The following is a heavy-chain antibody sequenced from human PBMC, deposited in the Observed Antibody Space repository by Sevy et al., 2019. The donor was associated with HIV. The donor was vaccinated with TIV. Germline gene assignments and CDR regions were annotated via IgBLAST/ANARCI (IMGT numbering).Heavy chain of an antibody. J-gene: IGHJ3*02. CDR1: GFTFRIYG. CDR3: AKGDEPATDYADYVPNGFDI. V-gene: IGHV3-23*01. D-gene: IGHD4-17*01. Sequence: GGSLILSCAASGFTFRIYGMSWVRHAPGKGLEWVSSISGPGALTYYADSVKGRFTISRDNSKNTLFLQMNSLRAEDTALYFCAKGDEPATDYADYVPNGFDIWGQGTMVTVS. CDR2: ISGPGALT.